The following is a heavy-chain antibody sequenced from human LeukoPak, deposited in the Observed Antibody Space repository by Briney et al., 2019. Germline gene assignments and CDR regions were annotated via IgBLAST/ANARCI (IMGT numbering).Heavy chain of an antibody. CDR2: MNPNSGNT. Sequence: ASVKVSCKASGYTFTSYDINWVRQATGQGLEWMGWMNPNSGNTGYAQKFQGRVTMTRNTSISTAYMELSSLRSEDTAVYYCARGHSSGWYRRHYYYYYMDVWGKGTTVTISS. CDR3: ARGHSSGWYRRHYYYYYMDV. D-gene: IGHD6-19*01. J-gene: IGHJ6*03. CDR1: GYTFTSYD. V-gene: IGHV1-8*01.